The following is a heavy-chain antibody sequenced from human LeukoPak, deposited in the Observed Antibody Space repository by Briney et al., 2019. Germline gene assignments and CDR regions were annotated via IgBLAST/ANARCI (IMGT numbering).Heavy chain of an antibody. CDR1: GGSFSGYY. J-gene: IGHJ6*02. D-gene: IGHD5-18*01. V-gene: IGHV4-34*01. CDR2: INHSGST. Sequence: PSETLSLTCAVYGGSFSGYYWSWIRQPPGKGLEWIGEINHSGSTNYNPSLKSRVTISVDTSKNQFSLKLSSVTAADTAVYYCARLTAMAPNDYYGMDVWGQGTTVTVSS. CDR3: ARLTAMAPNDYYGMDV.